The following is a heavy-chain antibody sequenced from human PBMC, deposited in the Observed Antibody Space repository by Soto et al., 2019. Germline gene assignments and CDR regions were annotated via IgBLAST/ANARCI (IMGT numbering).Heavy chain of an antibody. CDR2: INPKSGGT. D-gene: IGHD1-26*01. J-gene: IGHJ4*02. CDR3: ARDLAKGGGSAGFDY. CDR1: GGTFTANY. Sequence: ASVKVSCKASGGTFTANYIHWVRQAPGQGFEWMGWINPKSGGTKYPQKFQGRVTMTRDTSLSTVYMTLTTLTYDDTAVYYCARDLAKGGGSAGFDYWGQGTLVTVSS. V-gene: IGHV1-2*02.